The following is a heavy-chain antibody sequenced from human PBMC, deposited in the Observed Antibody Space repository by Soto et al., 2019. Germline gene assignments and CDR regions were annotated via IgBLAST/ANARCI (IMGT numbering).Heavy chain of an antibody. CDR1: GYTFTSYG. V-gene: IGHV1-18*01. Sequence: ASVKVSCKASGYTFTSYGISWVRQAPGQGLEWMGWISAYNGNTNYAQKLQGRVTMTTDTSTSTAYRELRSLRSDDTAVYYCARDRGSYYRYFDYWGQGTLVTVSS. CDR2: ISAYNGNT. CDR3: ARDRGSYYRYFDY. J-gene: IGHJ4*02. D-gene: IGHD1-26*01.